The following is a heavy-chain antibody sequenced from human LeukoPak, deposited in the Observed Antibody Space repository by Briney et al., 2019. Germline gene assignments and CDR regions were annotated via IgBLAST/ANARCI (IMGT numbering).Heavy chain of an antibody. V-gene: IGHV3-66*01. CDR3: ARDGGRDSTYWYYY. J-gene: IGHJ4*02. CDR2: IYSGGST. Sequence: GGSLRLSCAASGFTVSSNYMSWVRQAPGKGLEWVSVIYSGGSTYYADSVKGRFTISRDNGGNSLYLQMNSLRDEDTAVYYCARDGGRDSTYWYYYWGQGTLVTVSS. CDR1: GFTVSSNY. D-gene: IGHD6-13*01.